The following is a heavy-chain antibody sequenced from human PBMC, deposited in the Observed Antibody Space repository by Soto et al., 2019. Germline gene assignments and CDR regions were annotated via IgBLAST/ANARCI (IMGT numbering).Heavy chain of an antibody. CDR2: IYYSGST. Sequence: QVQLQESGPGLVKPSETLSLTCTVSGGSISSYYWSWIRQPPGKGLEWIGYIYYSGSTNYNPSLKSRVTISVDPSKNQFSLKLSPVTAADTAVYYCASQSIAVAGRPFDYWGQGTLVTVSS. D-gene: IGHD6-19*01. V-gene: IGHV4-59*08. CDR1: GGSISSYY. CDR3: ASQSIAVAGRPFDY. J-gene: IGHJ4*02.